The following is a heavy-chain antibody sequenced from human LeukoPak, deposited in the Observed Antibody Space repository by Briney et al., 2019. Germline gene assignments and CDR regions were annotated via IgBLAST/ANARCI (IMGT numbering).Heavy chain of an antibody. CDR1: GFSFSSYA. D-gene: IGHD7-27*01. J-gene: IGHJ4*02. V-gene: IGHV3-49*04. Sequence: GGSLRLSCAASGFSFSSYAMSWVRQAPGKGLEWVGFIRSKAYGGTIEYAASVKGRFTISRDDSKSIAYLQMNSLKTEDTAVYYCTRRLGIDYWGQGTLVTVSS. CDR2: IRSKAYGGTI. CDR3: TRRLGIDY.